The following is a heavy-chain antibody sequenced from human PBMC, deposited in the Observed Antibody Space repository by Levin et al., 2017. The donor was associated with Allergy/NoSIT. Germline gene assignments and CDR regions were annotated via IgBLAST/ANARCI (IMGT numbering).Heavy chain of an antibody. CDR1: GFTFSKVW. CDR2: IKSKSAGGTI. J-gene: IGHJ5*02. CDR3: TAGIWSGHPSVGS. D-gene: IGHD3-3*01. Sequence: PGGSLRLSCVGSGFTFSKVWMNWVRQAPGKGLEWVGLIKSKSAGGTIDYAAPVKGRFTISRDDSKTTMSLDMNSLKTEDTGVYYCTAGIWSGHPSVGSWGQGTLVTVSS. V-gene: IGHV3-15*07.